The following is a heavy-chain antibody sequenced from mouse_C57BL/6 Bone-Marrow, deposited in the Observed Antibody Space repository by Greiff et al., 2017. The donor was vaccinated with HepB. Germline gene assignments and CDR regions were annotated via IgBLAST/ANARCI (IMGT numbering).Heavy chain of an antibody. CDR3: ARSPITTVVATRAMDD. CDR2: IDPSDSET. D-gene: IGHD1-1*01. J-gene: IGHJ4*01. Sequence: QVQLQQPGAELVRPGSSVKLSCKASGYTFTSYWMHLVKLRPIQGLEWIGNIDPSDSETHYNQKFKDKATLTVDKSSSTAYMQLSSLTSEDSAVDYCARSPITTVVATRAMDDWGQGTTVTVSS. V-gene: IGHV1-52*01. CDR1: GYTFTSYW.